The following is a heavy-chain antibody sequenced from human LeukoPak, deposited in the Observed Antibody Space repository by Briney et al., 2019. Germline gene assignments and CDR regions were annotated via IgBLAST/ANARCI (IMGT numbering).Heavy chain of an antibody. D-gene: IGHD2-15*01. J-gene: IGHJ4*02. Sequence: GGSLRLSCAASGFTFSSYAMSWVRQAPGKGLEWVSAISGSGGSTYYADSVKGRFTISRDNSKNTLYLQMNSLRAEDTAVYYCAKDSGIVVVVQIDYWGQGTLVTVSS. V-gene: IGHV3-23*01. CDR2: ISGSGGST. CDR1: GFTFSSYA. CDR3: AKDSGIVVVVQIDY.